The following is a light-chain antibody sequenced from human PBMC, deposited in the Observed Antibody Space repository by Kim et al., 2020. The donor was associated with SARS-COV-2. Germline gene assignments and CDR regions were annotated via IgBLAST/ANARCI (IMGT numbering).Light chain of an antibody. CDR1: QSVSSK. V-gene: IGKV3-15*01. Sequence: VMTKSPATLSVSPGERVTLSCGASQSVSSKLAWYHQKPGQAPRLLIYGTSTRATDIPARFSGSGSGTEFTLTISSLQSEDFAVYYCQQYNDWPYTFGQGTKLEI. J-gene: IGKJ2*01. CDR2: GTS. CDR3: QQYNDWPYT.